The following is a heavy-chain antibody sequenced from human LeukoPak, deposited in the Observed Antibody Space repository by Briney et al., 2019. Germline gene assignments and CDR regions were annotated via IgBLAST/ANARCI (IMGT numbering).Heavy chain of an antibody. Sequence: GGSLRLSCAASGFTFSSYEMNWVRQAPGKGLEWVSYISSSGSTIYYADSVKGRFTISRDNAKNSLYLQMNSLRAEDTAVYYCARRPRHTVTTKYALDIWGQGTMVTVSS. CDR3: ARRPRHTVTTKYALDI. J-gene: IGHJ3*02. CDR1: GFTFSSYE. V-gene: IGHV3-48*03. D-gene: IGHD4-17*01. CDR2: ISSSGSTI.